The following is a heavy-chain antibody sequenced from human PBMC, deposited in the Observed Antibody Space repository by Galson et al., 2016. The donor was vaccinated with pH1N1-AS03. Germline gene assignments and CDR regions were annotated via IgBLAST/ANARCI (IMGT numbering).Heavy chain of an antibody. J-gene: IGHJ3*02. CDR1: GGSFSGYY. D-gene: IGHD1-20*01. Sequence: SETLSLTFAVSGGSFSGYYWSWVRQPPGRGLEWIGEISHSGSTKYNPSLKSRVAISIHTSKNQFSLTVTSVTAADTAIYYCARGVDNFNVFVFEMWGRGTMVTVSS. CDR3: ARGVDNFNVFVFEM. V-gene: IGHV4-34*01. CDR2: ISHSGST.